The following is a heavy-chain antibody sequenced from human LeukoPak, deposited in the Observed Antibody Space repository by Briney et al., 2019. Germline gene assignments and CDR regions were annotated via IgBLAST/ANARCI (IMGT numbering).Heavy chain of an antibody. Sequence: SETLSLTCTVSGGSISSYYWSWIRQPPGKGLEWIGYIYYSGSTNYNPSLKSRVTISVDTSKNQFSLKLSSVTAADMAVYYCARASMYYYGSGSYFDYWGQGTLVTVSS. CDR3: ARASMYYYGSGSYFDY. V-gene: IGHV4-59*01. CDR1: GGSISSYY. J-gene: IGHJ4*02. D-gene: IGHD3-10*01. CDR2: IYYSGST.